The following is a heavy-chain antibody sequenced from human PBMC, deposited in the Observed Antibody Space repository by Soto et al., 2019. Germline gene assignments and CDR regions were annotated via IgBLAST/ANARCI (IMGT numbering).Heavy chain of an antibody. V-gene: IGHV3-48*02. CDR2: ISSISTTI. Sequence: PGGSLRLSCAASGFTFGSYTMNWVRQAPGKGLEWISYISSISTTIYYADSVKGRFTISRDNAKNSLYLQMNSLRDEDTAVYFCSRDDGYNYGVWGQGTTVTVSS. CDR1: GFTFGSYT. D-gene: IGHD5-18*01. CDR3: SRDDGYNYGV. J-gene: IGHJ6*02.